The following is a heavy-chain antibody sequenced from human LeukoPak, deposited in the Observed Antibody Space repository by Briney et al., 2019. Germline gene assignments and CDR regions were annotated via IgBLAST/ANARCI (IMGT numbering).Heavy chain of an antibody. V-gene: IGHV4-59*01. J-gene: IGHJ4*02. CDR2: IYYSGST. D-gene: IGHD3-10*01. Sequence: SETLSLTCTVSGGSISSYYWSWIRQPPGKGLEWIGYIYYSGSTNYNPSLKSRVTISVDTSKNQFSLKLSSVTAADTAVYYCARAPQYYYGSGSRGGFDYWGQGTLVTVSS. CDR3: ARAPQYYYGSGSRGGFDY. CDR1: GGSISSYY.